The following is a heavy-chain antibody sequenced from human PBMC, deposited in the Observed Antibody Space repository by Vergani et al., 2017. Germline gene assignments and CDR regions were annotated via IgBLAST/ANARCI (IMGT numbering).Heavy chain of an antibody. CDR2: INHSGDA. Sequence: QLHLQESGPGLVKPSETLSLTCTVSGGSITSSSYYWGWIRQPPGKGLVWIGNINHSGDAYYNPSLKGRVTLSVDTSKNQFSLEVTSVTAADTEFYFCARTESFILRYFLRALWGQGTLVTVSS. D-gene: IGHD3-9*01. J-gene: IGHJ1*01. CDR3: ARTESFILRYFLRAL. CDR1: GGSITSSSYY. V-gene: IGHV4-39*01.